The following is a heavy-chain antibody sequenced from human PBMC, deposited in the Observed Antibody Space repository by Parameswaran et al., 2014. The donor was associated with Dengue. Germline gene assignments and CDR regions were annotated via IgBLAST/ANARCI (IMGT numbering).Heavy chain of an antibody. CDR2: TYYRSKWYN. Sequence: WIRQSPSRGLEWLGRTYYRSKWYNDYAVSVKSRITINPDTSKNQFSLQLNSVTPEDTAVYYCARVPRLDHPHFDYWGQGTLVTVSS. D-gene: IGHD3-16*01. V-gene: IGHV6-1*01. J-gene: IGHJ4*02. CDR3: ARVPRLDHPHFDY.